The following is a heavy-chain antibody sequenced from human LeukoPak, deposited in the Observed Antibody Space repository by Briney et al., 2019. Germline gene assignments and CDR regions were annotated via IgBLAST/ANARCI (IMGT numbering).Heavy chain of an antibody. J-gene: IGHJ6*03. CDR3: AGETYNWNDVYYYYYMDV. CDR1: GGSISSYC. D-gene: IGHD1-20*01. V-gene: IGHV4-59*01. Sequence: SETLSLTCTVSGGSISSYCWSWIRQPPGKGLEWIGYIYYSGSTNYNPSLKSRVTISVDTSKNQFSLKLSSVTAADTAVYYCAGETYNWNDVYYYYYMDVWGKGTTVTVSS. CDR2: IYYSGST.